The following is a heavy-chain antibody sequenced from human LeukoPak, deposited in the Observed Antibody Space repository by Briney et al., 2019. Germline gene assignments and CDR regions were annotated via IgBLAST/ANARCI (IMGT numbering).Heavy chain of an antibody. D-gene: IGHD3-10*01. CDR1: GFSITIND. Sequence: PGGSLRLSCAVSGFSITINDTHWVRQATGKGQEWVSAIGIGGDTSFAASVKGRFTISSEDATNSLYLQMESLRPGDTAADYGGRGNYGSGSSVPLYSWGQGTLVTVSS. J-gene: IGHJ4*02. CDR2: IGIGGDT. CDR3: GRGNYGSGSSVPLYS. V-gene: IGHV3-13*01.